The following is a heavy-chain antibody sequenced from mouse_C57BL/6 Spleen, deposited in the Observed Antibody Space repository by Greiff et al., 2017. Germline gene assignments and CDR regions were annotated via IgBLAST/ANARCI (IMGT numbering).Heavy chain of an antibody. CDR2: IRLKSDNYAT. CDR3: TDPSWFTF. J-gene: IGHJ3*01. CDR1: GFTFSNFW. V-gene: IGHV6-3*01. Sequence: EVQLVESGGGLVQPGGSMKLSCVASGFTFSNFWMNWVRQSPEKGLEWVAQIRLKSDNYATYYAESVKGRFIISRDDSKSSVNLQMSNLRAEDTGIYYCTDPSWFTFWGQGTLLTVSA.